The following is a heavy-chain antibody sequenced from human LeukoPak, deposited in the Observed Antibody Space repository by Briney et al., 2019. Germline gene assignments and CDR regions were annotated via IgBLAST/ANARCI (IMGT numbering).Heavy chain of an antibody. J-gene: IGHJ6*02. V-gene: IGHV3-23*01. CDR2: ISGSGGTT. Sequence: GGSLRLSCAASGFTFNNYAMNWVRQAPGKGLEWVSFISGSGGTTYYADSVKGRFTISRDSSKNTLYLQMNSLRAEDTAVYYCAKVSGGGLYYDGMDVWGQGTTVTVSS. D-gene: IGHD1-14*01. CDR1: GFTFNNYA. CDR3: AKVSGGGLYYDGMDV.